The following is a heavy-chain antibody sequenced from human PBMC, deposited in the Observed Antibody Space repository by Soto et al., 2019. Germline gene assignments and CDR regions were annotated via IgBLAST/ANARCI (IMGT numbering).Heavy chain of an antibody. D-gene: IGHD6-13*01. CDR3: VKDESINWYSGHFRH. CDR1: GFTFDDYA. V-gene: IGHV3-9*01. Sequence: GGSLRLSCAASGFTFDDYAMHWVRQVPGKGLEWVSGINWNSGSIGYGDSVKGRFAISKDNAKNSLHLQMNSLSAEDTAFYYCVKDESINWYSGHFRHWGQGTLVTVSS. J-gene: IGHJ1*01. CDR2: INWNSGSI.